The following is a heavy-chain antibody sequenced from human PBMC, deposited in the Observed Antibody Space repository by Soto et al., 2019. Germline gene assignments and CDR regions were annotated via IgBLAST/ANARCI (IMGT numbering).Heavy chain of an antibody. CDR1: GFNFSSYW. CDR3: ARTGDGHHDFLDY. D-gene: IGHD1-1*01. CDR2: IDEDGSEY. V-gene: IGHV3-7*01. Sequence: EVRLSESGGGLVQPGESLRLSCAASGFNFSSYWMNWVRQAPGKGLEWVANIDEDGSEYNDAESVRGRFTISRDNAKNTLYLQMNSLRAADTAVYYCARTGDGHHDFLDYWGQGILVSVSS. J-gene: IGHJ4*02.